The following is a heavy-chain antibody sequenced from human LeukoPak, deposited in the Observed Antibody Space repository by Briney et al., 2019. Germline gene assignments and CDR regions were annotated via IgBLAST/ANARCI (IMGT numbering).Heavy chain of an antibody. CDR1: GGSISSRNSY. CDR2: INHSGST. Sequence: PSETLSLTCTVSGGSISSRNSYWGWIRQPPGKGLEWIGEINHSGSTNYNPSLKSRVTISVDTSKNQFSLKLSSVTAADTAVYYCARGPTFKALDTAMVRGRKMAFDIWGQGTMVTVSS. D-gene: IGHD5-18*01. V-gene: IGHV4-39*07. J-gene: IGHJ3*02. CDR3: ARGPTFKALDTAMVRGRKMAFDI.